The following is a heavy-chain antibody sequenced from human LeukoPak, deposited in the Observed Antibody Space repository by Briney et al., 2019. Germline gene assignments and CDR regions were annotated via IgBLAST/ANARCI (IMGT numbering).Heavy chain of an antibody. CDR3: AKDLRSMIVVVPDY. Sequence: GGSLRLSCAASGSTFSNYWMTWVRQAPGKGLEWVANIKLDGSEKYYVDSVKGRFTITRDNAKNSLYLQMNSLRAEDTAVYYCAKDLRSMIVVVPDYWGQGTLVTVSS. V-gene: IGHV3-7*03. D-gene: IGHD3-22*01. CDR2: IKLDGSEK. J-gene: IGHJ4*02. CDR1: GSTFSNYW.